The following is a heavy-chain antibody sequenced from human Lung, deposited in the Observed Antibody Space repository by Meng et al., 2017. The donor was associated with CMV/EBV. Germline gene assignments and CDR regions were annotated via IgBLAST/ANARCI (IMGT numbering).Heavy chain of an antibody. D-gene: IGHD1-26*01. Sequence: GESLKISCAASGFTFSDFYMSWIRQAPGKGLEWVANIGTSESSKYYVDSVKGRFTVSRDNTKNSLYLQMNTLTVEDTAAYYCARGGGATAKDFYGMDVWGQGTTVXVSS. J-gene: IGHJ6*01. V-gene: IGHV3-11*04. CDR3: ARGGGATAKDFYGMDV. CDR1: GFTFSDFY. CDR2: IGTSESSK.